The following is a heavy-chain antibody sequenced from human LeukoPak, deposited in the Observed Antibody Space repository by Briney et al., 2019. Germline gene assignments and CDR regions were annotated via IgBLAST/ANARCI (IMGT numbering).Heavy chain of an antibody. CDR1: GFSFSDYA. Sequence: GRSLRLSCAASGFSFSDYALHWVRQAPGKGLEWVAVISYDGSNKYYADSVKGRFTISRDNSKNTPYLQMNSLRAEDTAVYYCARDILPWGYFDYWGQGTLVTVSS. D-gene: IGHD1-26*01. J-gene: IGHJ4*02. CDR2: ISYDGSNK. V-gene: IGHV3-30-3*01. CDR3: ARDILPWGYFDY.